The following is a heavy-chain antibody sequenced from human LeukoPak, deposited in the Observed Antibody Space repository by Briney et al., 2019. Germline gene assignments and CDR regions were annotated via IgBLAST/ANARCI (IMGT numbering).Heavy chain of an antibody. CDR1: GGSITSSSYY. J-gene: IGHJ6*03. Sequence: SETLSLTCTVSGGSITSSSYYWGWIRQPPGKGLEWIGSIYYSGTTYYNPSLKSRVTMSVDTSKNQFSLKLSSVTAADTAVYYCARLSGSSWYDYYYYYMDVWGKGTTVTVSS. CDR2: IYYSGTT. V-gene: IGHV4-39*07. CDR3: ARLSGSSWYDYYYYYMDV. D-gene: IGHD6-13*01.